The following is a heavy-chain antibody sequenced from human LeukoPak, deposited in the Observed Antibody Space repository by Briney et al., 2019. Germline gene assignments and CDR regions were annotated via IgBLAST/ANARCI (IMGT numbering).Heavy chain of an antibody. Sequence: SETLSLTCSVSGGSITSYYWSWIRQPPGKGLEWIGHVSDGGRTNYSPSLKSRVSISVDTSKNQFSLKLNSVTAADTAVYFCARASTTFDDWGQGTLVTVSS. CDR3: ARASTTFDD. D-gene: IGHD1-14*01. V-gene: IGHV4-59*01. CDR2: VSDGGRT. J-gene: IGHJ4*02. CDR1: GGSITSYY.